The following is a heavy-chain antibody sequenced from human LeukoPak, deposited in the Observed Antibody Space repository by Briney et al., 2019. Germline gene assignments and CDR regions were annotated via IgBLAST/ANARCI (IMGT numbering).Heavy chain of an antibody. V-gene: IGHV4-34*01. CDR2: INHSGST. CDR1: GGSFSGYY. D-gene: IGHD2-15*01. CDR3: ARGRIVAVVAAIRWFDP. J-gene: IGHJ5*02. Sequence: PSETLSLTCAVYGGSFSGYYWSWIRQPPGKGLEWIGEINHSGSTNYNPSLKSRVTISVDTSKNQFSLKLSSVTAADTAVYYCARGRIVAVVAAIRWFDPWGQGTLVTVSS.